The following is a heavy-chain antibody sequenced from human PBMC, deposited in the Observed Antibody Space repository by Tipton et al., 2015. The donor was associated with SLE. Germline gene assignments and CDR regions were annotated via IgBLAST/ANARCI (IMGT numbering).Heavy chain of an antibody. D-gene: IGHD3-16*01. CDR3: ARGTITSGGALEY. Sequence: TLSLTCSVSGGSISSYYWSWIRQPPGKGLEWIGYLYSGASTIYNPSLKSRVTISVDRSKNQFSLKVNSATAADTAVYYCARGTITSGGALEYWGQGTLVTVSS. CDR2: LYSGAST. CDR1: GGSISSYY. V-gene: IGHV4-59*01. J-gene: IGHJ4*02.